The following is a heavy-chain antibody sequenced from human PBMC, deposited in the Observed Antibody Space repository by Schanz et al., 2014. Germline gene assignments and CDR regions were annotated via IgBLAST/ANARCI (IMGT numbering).Heavy chain of an antibody. D-gene: IGHD3-10*01. CDR1: GFTFSSYW. CDR3: ARPGLWCGDNCFDP. J-gene: IGHJ5*02. V-gene: IGHV3-74*01. CDR2: IKSDGSST. Sequence: EVQLVESGGGLVQPGGSLRLSCAASGFTFSSYWMHWVRQVPGKGLVWVSRIKSDGSSTSYADSVKGRFTISRDNAKNTLYLQLNSLRAEDTAVYYCARPGLWCGDNCFDPWGQGTLVTVSS.